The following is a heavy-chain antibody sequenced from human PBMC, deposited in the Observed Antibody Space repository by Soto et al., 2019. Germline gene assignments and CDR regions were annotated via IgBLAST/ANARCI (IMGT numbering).Heavy chain of an antibody. J-gene: IGHJ4*02. V-gene: IGHV4-4*07. CDR3: ARDFGSWHDH. CDR1: GGSISRYL. Sequence: PSETLSLTCSVSGGSISRYLLTWIRQPAGKGLEWIGRIFTSGTKYNPSLESRVTMSVDTSKTQFSLNLSSVTAADAAVYYCARDFGSWHDHWGQGTLVTVSS. CDR2: IFTSGT. D-gene: IGHD6-13*01.